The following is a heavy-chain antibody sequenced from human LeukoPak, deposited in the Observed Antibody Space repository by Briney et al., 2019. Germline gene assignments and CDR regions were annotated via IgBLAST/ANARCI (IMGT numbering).Heavy chain of an antibody. J-gene: IGHJ4*02. CDR2: INHSGST. V-gene: IGHV4-34*01. CDR3: ARVRRGDQGLGY. Sequence: SETLSLTCAVYGGSFSGYYWSWIRQPPGKGLEWIGEINHSGSTNYNPSLKGRVTISVDTSKNQFSLKLSSVTAADTAVCYCARVRRGDQGLGYWGQGTLVTVSS. CDR1: GGSFSGYY. D-gene: IGHD4-17*01.